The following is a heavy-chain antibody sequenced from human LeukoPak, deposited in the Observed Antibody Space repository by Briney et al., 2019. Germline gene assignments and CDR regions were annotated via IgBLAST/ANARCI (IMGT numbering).Heavy chain of an antibody. CDR3: ARRGSRTYSGYDPHWFDP. Sequence: SETLSLTCAVYGGSFSGYYWSWIRQPPGKGLEWIGEINHSGSTNYNPSLKSRVTISVDTSKNHFSLKVTSVTAADTAVYFCARRGSRTYSGYDPHWFDPWGQGTLVTVSS. CDR2: INHSGST. V-gene: IGHV4-34*01. CDR1: GGSFSGYY. J-gene: IGHJ5*02. D-gene: IGHD5-12*01.